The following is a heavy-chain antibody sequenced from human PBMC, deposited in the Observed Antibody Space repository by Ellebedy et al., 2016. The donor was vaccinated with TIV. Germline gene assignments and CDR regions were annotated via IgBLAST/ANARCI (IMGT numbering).Heavy chain of an antibody. V-gene: IGHV1-18*01. J-gene: IGHJ4*02. D-gene: IGHD4-17*01. CDR1: GGTFIAYV. Sequence: ASVKVSXXASGGTFIAYVIGWVRQAPGQGLEWMGWINTDKGDTNYAQKFQGRVTLTTDTSSRTAFMELKNLRSDDTAVYYCARERDNYGDSAYYIDYWGQGTLVSV. CDR3: ARERDNYGDSAYYIDY. CDR2: INTDKGDT.